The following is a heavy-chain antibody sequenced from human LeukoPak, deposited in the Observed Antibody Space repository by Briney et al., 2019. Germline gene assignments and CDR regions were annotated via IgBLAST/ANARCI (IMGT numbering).Heavy chain of an antibody. CDR3: ARSAQAYFDY. CDR2: INHSGST. Sequence: PGGSLRLSCAASGFTFSTYSMNWVRQPPGKGLEWIGEINHSGSTNYNPSLKSRVTISVDTSKNQFSLKLSSVTAADTAVYYCARSAQAYFDYWGQGTLVTVSS. J-gene: IGHJ4*02. V-gene: IGHV4-34*01. D-gene: IGHD4/OR15-4a*01. CDR1: GFTFSTYS.